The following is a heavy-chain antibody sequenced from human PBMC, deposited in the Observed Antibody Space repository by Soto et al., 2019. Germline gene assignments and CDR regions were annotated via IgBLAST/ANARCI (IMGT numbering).Heavy chain of an antibody. CDR1: GFTFDDYA. CDR3: AKDFEGSGSYYRYFQH. Sequence: GGSLRLSCAASGFTFDDYAMHWVRQAPGKGLEWVSGISWNSGSICYEDSVKGRFTISRDNAKNYLYLQMNSLRAEDTALYYCAKDFEGSGSYYRYFQHWGQGTLVTVSS. V-gene: IGHV3-9*01. J-gene: IGHJ1*01. CDR2: ISWNSGSI. D-gene: IGHD3-10*01.